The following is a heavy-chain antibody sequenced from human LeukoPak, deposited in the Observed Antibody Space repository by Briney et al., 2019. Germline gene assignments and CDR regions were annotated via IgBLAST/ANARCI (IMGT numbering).Heavy chain of an antibody. D-gene: IGHD3-9*01. J-gene: IGHJ4*02. CDR3: ARGPHYDILTGYNDY. CDR1: GFTFSSYS. Sequence: NAGGSLRLSCAASGFTFSSYSMSWVRQAPGKGLEWVSSISSSSSYIYYADSVKGRFTISRDNAKNSLYLQMNSLRAEDTAVYYCARGPHYDILTGYNDYWGQGTLVTVSS. CDR2: ISSSSSYI. V-gene: IGHV3-21*01.